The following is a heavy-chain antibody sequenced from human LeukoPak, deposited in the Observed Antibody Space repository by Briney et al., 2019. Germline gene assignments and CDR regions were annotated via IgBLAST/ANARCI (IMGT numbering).Heavy chain of an antibody. Sequence: PSVKVSCKASGYTFTSYYMHWVRQAPGQGLEWMGIINPSGGSTSYAQKFQGRVTITTDESTSTAYMELSSLRSEDTAVYYCAYQMATTGYYYYYYMDVWGKGTTVTVSS. CDR2: INPSGGST. D-gene: IGHD5-24*01. CDR1: GYTFTSYY. CDR3: AYQMATTGYYYYYYMDV. V-gene: IGHV1-46*01. J-gene: IGHJ6*03.